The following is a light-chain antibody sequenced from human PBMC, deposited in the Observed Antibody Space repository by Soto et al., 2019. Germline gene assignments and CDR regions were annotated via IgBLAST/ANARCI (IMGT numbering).Light chain of an antibody. CDR1: ESVTSS. Sequence: EIVITQSPATLSVSPGERATLSCRASESVTSSRLAWYQQKPGQPPRLLIYGASTRATGIPARFSGSGSGTEFTLTISGLQSEDFAVYYCQQYNNWPPWTFGQGTK. J-gene: IGKJ1*01. CDR3: QQYNNWPPWT. CDR2: GAS. V-gene: IGKV3-15*01.